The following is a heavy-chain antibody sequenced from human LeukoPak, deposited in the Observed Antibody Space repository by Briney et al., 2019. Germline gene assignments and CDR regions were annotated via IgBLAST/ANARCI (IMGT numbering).Heavy chain of an antibody. Sequence: SETLSLTCTVSSGSISSYYWSWIRQPPGKGLEWIGCIYYSGSTNYNPSLKSRVTISVDTSKNQFSLKLTSVTAADTAVYYCARGVNSGYFDYCGQGTLVTVSS. J-gene: IGHJ4*02. CDR2: IYYSGST. V-gene: IGHV4-59*01. CDR3: ARGVNSGYFDY. D-gene: IGHD1-26*01. CDR1: SGSISSYY.